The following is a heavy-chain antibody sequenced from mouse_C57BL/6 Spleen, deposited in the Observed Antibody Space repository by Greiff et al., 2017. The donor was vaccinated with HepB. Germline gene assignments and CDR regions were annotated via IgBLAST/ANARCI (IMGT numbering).Heavy chain of an antibody. D-gene: IGHD1-1*01. V-gene: IGHV1-55*01. CDR1: GYTFTSYW. CDR2: IYPGSGST. Sequence: QVQLKQPGAELVKPGASVKMSCKASGYTFTSYWITWVKQRPGQGLEWIGDIYPGSGSTNYNEKFKSKATLTVDTSSSTAYMQLSSLTSEDSAVYYCARGPYYYGSSRDYWGQGTTLTVSS. J-gene: IGHJ2*01. CDR3: ARGPYYYGSSRDY.